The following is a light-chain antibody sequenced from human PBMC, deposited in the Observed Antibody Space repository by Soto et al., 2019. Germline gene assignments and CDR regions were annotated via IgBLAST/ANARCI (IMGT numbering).Light chain of an antibody. Sequence: EIVMTQSPATLSVSPGERATLSCRASQSVRSNLAWHQQKPGQAPRLLIYAASTRATGVPARFSGSGSGTEFTLTISDLQSEEFAVYFCQHYDIWPLTVGGGTKVDIK. CDR3: QHYDIWPLT. CDR2: AAS. V-gene: IGKV3-15*01. CDR1: QSVRSN. J-gene: IGKJ4*01.